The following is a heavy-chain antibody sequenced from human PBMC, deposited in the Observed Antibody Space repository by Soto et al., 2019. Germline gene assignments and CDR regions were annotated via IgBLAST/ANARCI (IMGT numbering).Heavy chain of an antibody. V-gene: IGHV3-33*01. Sequence: QEQLVESGGGMVQPGGSLRVSCAVSGFTLDTYGMHWVRQAAGQGLEWVAVSWHDGRHLDYADSVRGRFTVFRDDSKNTLFLEMSDLRDDDTAVYYCARDWGACTPGACYSRAFALWGQGTLVTVSS. CDR1: GFTLDTYG. CDR3: ARDWGACTPGACYSRAFAL. D-gene: IGHD1-26*01. CDR2: SWHDGRHL. J-gene: IGHJ4*03.